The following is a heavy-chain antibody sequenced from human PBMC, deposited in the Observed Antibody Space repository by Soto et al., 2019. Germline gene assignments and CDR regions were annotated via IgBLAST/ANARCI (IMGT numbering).Heavy chain of an antibody. V-gene: IGHV4-31*03. D-gene: IGHD2-15*01. CDR2: IYYSGST. J-gene: IGHJ6*02. Sequence: QVQLQESGPGLVKPSQTLSLTCTVSGGSISSGGDCWSWIRQHPGKGLEWIGYIYYSGSTYYNPSLKSRVTLSVDTSKNHFSLKLSSVTDADTAVYYCARATPYYSYGMDVWGQGTTVTVSS. CDR3: ARATPYYSYGMDV. CDR1: GGSISSGGDC.